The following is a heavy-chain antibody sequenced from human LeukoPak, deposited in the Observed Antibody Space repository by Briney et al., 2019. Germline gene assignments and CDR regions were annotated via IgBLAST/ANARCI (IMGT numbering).Heavy chain of an antibody. CDR3: ARDADYGSGSYYNNWFDP. V-gene: IGHV3-48*04. D-gene: IGHD3-10*01. CDR1: GFTLSSYS. J-gene: IGHJ5*02. CDR2: ISSSGSTI. Sequence: PGGSLRLSCAASGFTLSSYSMSWIRQAPGKGLEWVSYISSSGSTIYYADSVKGRFTISRDNAKNSLYLQMNSLRAEDTAVYYCARDADYGSGSYYNNWFDPWGQGTLVTVSS.